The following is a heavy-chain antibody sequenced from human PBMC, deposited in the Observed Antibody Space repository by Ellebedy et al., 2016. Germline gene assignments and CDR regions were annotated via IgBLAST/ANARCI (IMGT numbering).Heavy chain of an antibody. CDR1: GGSISSYY. V-gene: IGHV4-59*08. CDR2: IYYSGST. Sequence: SETLSLTCTVSGGSISSYYWSWIRQPPGKGLEWIGYIYYSGSTNYNSSLKSRVTISVDTSKNQFSLKLSSVTAADTAVYYCARLYGDYTRGTFDYWGQGTLVTVSS. J-gene: IGHJ4*02. D-gene: IGHD4-17*01. CDR3: ARLYGDYTRGTFDY.